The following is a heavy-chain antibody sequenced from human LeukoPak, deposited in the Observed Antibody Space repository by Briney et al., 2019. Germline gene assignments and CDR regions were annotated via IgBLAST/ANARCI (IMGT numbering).Heavy chain of an antibody. CDR2: IYYNGNT. V-gene: IGHV4-59*08. CDR1: GDSISNYN. D-gene: IGHD6-13*01. Sequence: PSETLSLTCTVSGDSISNYNWNWVRQPPGKGLEWIAYIYYNGNTKYNPSIKSRVTMSVDTSKNQFSLELTSMPAADTALYYCARRIVATGWGRQNWLDSWGQGTLVTVSS. J-gene: IGHJ5*01. CDR3: ARRIVATGWGRQNWLDS.